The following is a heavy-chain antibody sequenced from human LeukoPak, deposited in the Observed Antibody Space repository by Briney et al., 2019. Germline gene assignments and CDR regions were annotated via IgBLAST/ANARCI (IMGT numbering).Heavy chain of an antibody. CDR2: IKHSGST. J-gene: IGHJ3*02. CDR1: GGSFSGYY. D-gene: IGHD2-15*01. Sequence: SETLSLTCVVYGGSFSGYYWSWLRQPPGKGLEWIGEIKHSGSTDYNPSLKSRVTISVDTSKNQFSLRLSSVTAADTAVYYCARVRNEDIVVVVAASLYAFDIWGQGTMVTVSS. CDR3: ARVRNEDIVVVVAASLYAFDI. V-gene: IGHV4-34*01.